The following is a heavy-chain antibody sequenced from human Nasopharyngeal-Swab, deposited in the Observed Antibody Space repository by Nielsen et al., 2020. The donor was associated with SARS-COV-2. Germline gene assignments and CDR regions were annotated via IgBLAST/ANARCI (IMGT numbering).Heavy chain of an antibody. V-gene: IGHV4-31*03. D-gene: IGHD6-19*01. CDR2: IYYSGST. CDR1: GGSISSGGYY. J-gene: IGHJ2*01. Sequence: SETLSLTCTVSGGSISSGGYYWSWIRKHPGKGLEWIGYIYYSGSTYYNPSLKSRVTISVDTSKNQFSLKLSSVTAADTAVYYCARATTPIAVAGPRGWYFDLWGRGTLVTVSS. CDR3: ARATTPIAVAGPRGWYFDL.